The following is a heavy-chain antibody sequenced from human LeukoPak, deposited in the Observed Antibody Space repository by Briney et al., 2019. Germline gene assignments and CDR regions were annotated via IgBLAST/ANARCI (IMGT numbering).Heavy chain of an antibody. D-gene: IGHD3-22*01. V-gene: IGHV4-59*01. CDR2: IYYIGST. CDR1: GGSISSYY. CDR3: ARTDYDSSGPNFDY. Sequence: SETLSLTCTVSGGSISSYYWSWIRQPPGEGLEGVGYIYYIGSTNYNPSLKSRVTISVDTSKNQFSLNLSSVTAADTAVYYCARTDYDSSGPNFDYWGQGTLVTVSS. J-gene: IGHJ4*02.